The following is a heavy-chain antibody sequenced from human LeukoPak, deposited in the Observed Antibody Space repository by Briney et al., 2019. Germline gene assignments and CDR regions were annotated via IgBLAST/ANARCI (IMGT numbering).Heavy chain of an antibody. D-gene: IGHD6-13*01. Sequence: PSETLSLTCAVSGGSISNGGYSWSWIRQPPGKGLEWIGYIYHSGSTYYNPSLKSRVTISVDTSKNQFSLKLSSVTAADTAVYYCARGLTSGSCPFDYWGQGTLVTVSS. CDR2: IYHSGST. V-gene: IGHV4-30-2*01. CDR3: ARGLTSGSCPFDY. J-gene: IGHJ4*02. CDR1: GGSISNGGYS.